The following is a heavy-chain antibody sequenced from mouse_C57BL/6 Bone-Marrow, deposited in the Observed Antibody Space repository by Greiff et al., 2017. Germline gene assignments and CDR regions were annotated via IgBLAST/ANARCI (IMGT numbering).Heavy chain of an antibody. V-gene: IGHV2-4*01. D-gene: IGHD2-3*01. CDR2: IWSGGST. Sequence: VKLVESGPGLVQPSQSLSITCTVSGFSLTSYGVHWVRQPPGKGLEWLGVIWSGGSTDYNAAFISRLSISKDNSKSQVFFKMNSLQADDTAIYYCAKKGYDYWYFDVWGTGTTVTVSS. CDR3: AKKGYDYWYFDV. J-gene: IGHJ1*03. CDR1: GFSLTSYG.